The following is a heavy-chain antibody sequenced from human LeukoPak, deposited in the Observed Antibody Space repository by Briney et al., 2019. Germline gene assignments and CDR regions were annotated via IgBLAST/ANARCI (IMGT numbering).Heavy chain of an antibody. CDR3: ARDAYMDSEYFQH. CDR2: ISANNGNT. V-gene: IGHV1-18*01. J-gene: IGHJ1*01. Sequence: ASAKVSCKASGYTFTSYGISWVRQAPGQGLEWMGWISANNGNTNYAQKLQGRVTMTTDTSTSTAYMDLRSLRSDDTAVYYCARDAYMDSEYFQHWGQGTLVTVSS. CDR1: GYTFTSYG. D-gene: IGHD2-21*01.